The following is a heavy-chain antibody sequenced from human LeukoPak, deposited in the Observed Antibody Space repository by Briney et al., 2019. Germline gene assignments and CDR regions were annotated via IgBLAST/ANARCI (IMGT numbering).Heavy chain of an antibody. CDR2: IYTSGST. Sequence: PSETLSLTCTVSGGSIGSYYWSWIRQPAGKGLEWIGRIYTSGSTNYNPSLKSRVTMSVDTSKNQFSLKLSSVTAADTAVYYCASNYGSGVEGPYYYYMDVWGKGTTVTVSS. V-gene: IGHV4-4*07. CDR1: GGSIGSYY. D-gene: IGHD3-10*01. CDR3: ASNYGSGVEGPYYYYMDV. J-gene: IGHJ6*03.